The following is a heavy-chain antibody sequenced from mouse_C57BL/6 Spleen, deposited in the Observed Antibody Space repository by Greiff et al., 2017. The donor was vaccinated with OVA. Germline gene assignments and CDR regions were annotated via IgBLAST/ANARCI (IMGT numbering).Heavy chain of an antibody. V-gene: IGHV3-6*01. J-gene: IGHJ4*01. CDR1: GYSFTSGYY. D-gene: IGHD5-5*01. Sequence: ESGPGLVKPSPSLSLTCSVTGYSFTSGYYWNWIRQFPGNNLEWMGYIRYDGSNNYNPSFKNRISITRDTSKNQFFLKLNSVTTEDTATYYCARDYRLYAMDYWGQGTSVTVSS. CDR3: ARDYRLYAMDY. CDR2: IRYDGSN.